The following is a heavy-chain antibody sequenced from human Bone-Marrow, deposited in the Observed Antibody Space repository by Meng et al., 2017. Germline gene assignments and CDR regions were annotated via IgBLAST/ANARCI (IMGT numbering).Heavy chain of an antibody. CDR3: TTDAQWGI. V-gene: IGHV3-15*01. CDR2: IRSKADGGTT. J-gene: IGHJ3*02. D-gene: IGHD1-26*01. CDR1: GFTFSSYE. Sequence: GGSLRLSCAASGFTFSSYEMNWVRQAPGKGLEWVGRIRSKADGGTTEYAAPVKDRFTVSRDDSKSTLYLQMNSLKTEDTGVYYCTTDAQWGIWGQGTMVTVSS.